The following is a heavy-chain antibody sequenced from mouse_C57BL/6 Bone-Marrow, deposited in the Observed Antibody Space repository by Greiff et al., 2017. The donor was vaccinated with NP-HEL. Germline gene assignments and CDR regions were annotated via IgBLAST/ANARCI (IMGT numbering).Heavy chain of an antibody. CDR3: ARKHYYGSSYWYFDV. D-gene: IGHD1-1*01. V-gene: IGHV1-81*01. J-gene: IGHJ1*03. CDR2: IYPRSGNT. Sequence: VKVVESGAELARPGASVKLSCKASGYTFTSYGISWVKQRTGQGLEWIGEIYPRSGNTYYNEKFKGKATLTADKSSSTAYMELRSLTSEDSAVYFCARKHYYGSSYWYFDVWGTGTTVTVSS. CDR1: GYTFTSYG.